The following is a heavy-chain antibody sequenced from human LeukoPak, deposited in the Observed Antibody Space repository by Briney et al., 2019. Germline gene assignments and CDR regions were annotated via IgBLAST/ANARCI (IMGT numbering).Heavy chain of an antibody. Sequence: SETLSLTCAVYGASFNRYYGSWIRQPPGKGLEWIGEINHSGSTNYNPSLKSRVTISVDTSKNQFSLKLSSVTAADTAVYYCARFRYYYGSGSNYFDYWGQGTLVTVSS. CDR3: ARFRYYYGSGSNYFDY. CDR2: INHSGST. V-gene: IGHV4-34*01. J-gene: IGHJ4*02. CDR1: GASFNRYY. D-gene: IGHD3-10*01.